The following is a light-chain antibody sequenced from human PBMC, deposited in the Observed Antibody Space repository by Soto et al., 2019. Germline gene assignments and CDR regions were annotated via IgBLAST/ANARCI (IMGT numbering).Light chain of an antibody. CDR1: QSVSSN. Sequence: EKVMTQSPATLSVSPGERATLSCRASQSVSSNLAWYQQKPGQAPRLLIYGASSRATGIPVRFSGSGSGTEFTLTISSMQSEDFEIYYYKQYNNWPLTFGQGTRLEIK. V-gene: IGKV3-15*01. CDR3: KQYNNWPLT. CDR2: GAS. J-gene: IGKJ5*01.